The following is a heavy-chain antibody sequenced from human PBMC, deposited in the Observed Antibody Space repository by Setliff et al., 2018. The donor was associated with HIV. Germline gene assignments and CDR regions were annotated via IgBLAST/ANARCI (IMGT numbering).Heavy chain of an antibody. CDR2: INPSGGST. J-gene: IGHJ6*03. CDR1: GYTFTSYY. V-gene: IGHV1-46*01. D-gene: IGHD3-3*01. Sequence: ASVKVSCKASGYTFTSYYMHWVRQAPGQGPEWMGIINPSGGSTSYAQKFQGRVTMTRDTSTSTVYMELSSLRSEDTAVYYCARWHSYYDFWSGYYRYYMDVWGKGTTVTVSS. CDR3: ARWHSYYDFWSGYYRYYMDV.